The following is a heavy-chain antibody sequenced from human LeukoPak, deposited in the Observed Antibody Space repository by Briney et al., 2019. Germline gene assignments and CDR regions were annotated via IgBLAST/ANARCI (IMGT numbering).Heavy chain of an antibody. J-gene: IGHJ4*02. D-gene: IGHD6-19*01. CDR2: ISSSSSYI. CDR1: GFTFSSYS. V-gene: IGHV3-21*01. Sequence: GGSLRLSCPASGFTFSSYSMNWVRQAPGQGLEWVSSISSSSSYIYYADSVKGRFTISRDNAKNSLYLQMNSLRAEDTAVYYCARAGRYSSGWYYFDYWGQGTLVTVSS. CDR3: ARAGRYSSGWYYFDY.